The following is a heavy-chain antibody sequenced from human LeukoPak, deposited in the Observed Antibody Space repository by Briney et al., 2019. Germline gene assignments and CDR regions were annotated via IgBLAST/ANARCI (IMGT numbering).Heavy chain of an antibody. CDR1: GGSFSGYY. V-gene: IGHV4-34*01. D-gene: IGHD3-10*01. J-gene: IGHJ5*02. Sequence: NPSETLSLTCAVYGGSFSGYYWSWIRQPPGKGLEWIGEINHSGSTNYNPSLKSRVTISVDTSKNQFSLKLSSVTAADTAVYYCARAFGSDPFDPWGQGTLVTVSS. CDR3: ARAFGSDPFDP. CDR2: INHSGST.